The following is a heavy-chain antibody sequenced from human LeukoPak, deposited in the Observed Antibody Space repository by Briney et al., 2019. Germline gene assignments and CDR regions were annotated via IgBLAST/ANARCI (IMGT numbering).Heavy chain of an antibody. V-gene: IGHV3-23*01. D-gene: IGHD3-16*02. CDR3: AKRYIGNYYFDY. CDR2: ISGSGGST. J-gene: IGHJ4*02. CDR1: GFTFSSYA. Sequence: GGSLRLSCAASGFTFSSYAMSWVRQAPGKGLEWVSAISGSGGSTYYADSVKGRFTISRDNSESTLYLQMNSLGAEDTAVYYCAKRYIGNYYFDYWGQGTLVTVSS.